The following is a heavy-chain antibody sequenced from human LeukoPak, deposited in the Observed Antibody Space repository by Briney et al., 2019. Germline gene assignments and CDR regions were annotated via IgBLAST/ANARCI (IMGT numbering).Heavy chain of an antibody. CDR3: ARHDGSWFDP. Sequence: PSETLSLTCAVYGGSFSGYYWSWIRQPPGKGLEWIGEINHSGSTNYNPSLKSRVTISVDTSKNQFSLKLSSVTAADTAVYYCARHDGSWFDPWGQGTLVTVSS. D-gene: IGHD5-24*01. J-gene: IGHJ5*02. CDR1: GGSFSGYY. CDR2: INHSGST. V-gene: IGHV4-34*01.